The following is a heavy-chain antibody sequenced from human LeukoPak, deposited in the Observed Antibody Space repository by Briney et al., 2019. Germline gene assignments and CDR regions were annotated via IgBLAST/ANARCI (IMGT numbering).Heavy chain of an antibody. CDR3: ARLREGSDHDY. CDR2: ISTSSSST. Sequence: GGSLRLSCAASGFTFSDYYMSWIRQVPEKGLEWVSKISTSSSSTNYADSVKGRFTVSRDNAKSSLYLQMDSLRAEDTAVYYCARLREGSDHDYWGQGTLVTVSS. J-gene: IGHJ4*02. D-gene: IGHD4-17*01. V-gene: IGHV3-11*06. CDR1: GFTFSDYY.